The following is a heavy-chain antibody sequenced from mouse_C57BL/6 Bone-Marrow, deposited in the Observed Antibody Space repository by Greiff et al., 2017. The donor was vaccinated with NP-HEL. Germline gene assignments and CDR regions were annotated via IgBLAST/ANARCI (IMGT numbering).Heavy chain of an antibody. D-gene: IGHD1-1*01. CDR3: ADYYGSSSLYYFDY. Sequence: QVQLQQPGAELVRPGSSVKLSCKASGYTFTSYWMHWVKQRPIQGLEWIGNIDPSDSETHYNQKFKDKATLTVDKSSSTAYMQLSSLTSEDSAVYYCADYYGSSSLYYFDYWGQGTTLTVSS. CDR2: IDPSDSET. V-gene: IGHV1-52*01. J-gene: IGHJ2*01. CDR1: GYTFTSYW.